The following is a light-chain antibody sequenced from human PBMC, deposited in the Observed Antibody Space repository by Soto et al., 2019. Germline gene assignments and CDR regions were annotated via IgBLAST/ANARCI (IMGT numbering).Light chain of an antibody. CDR1: HRVSSY. V-gene: IGKV3-15*01. Sequence: EIVMTQSPATLSVSPGERATLSCRASHRVSSYLAWYQQKPGQAPRLLIYGVSTRATGVPARFSGSGSGTEFTLTISSLQSEDLAVYYCQQYNNWPLNFGGGTKVDIK. CDR2: GVS. J-gene: IGKJ4*01. CDR3: QQYNNWPLN.